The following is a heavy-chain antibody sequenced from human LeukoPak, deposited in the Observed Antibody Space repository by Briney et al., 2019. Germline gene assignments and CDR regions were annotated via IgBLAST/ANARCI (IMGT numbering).Heavy chain of an antibody. CDR2: INSDGSST. CDR3: ARERPPTGLGWFDP. V-gene: IGHV3-74*01. D-gene: IGHD1-1*01. J-gene: IGHJ5*02. CDR1: GFTFSSYW. Sequence: GGSLRLSCAASGFTFSSYWMHWVRQAPGKGLVWVSRINSDGSSTSYADSVKGRFTISRDNAKNTLYLQMNSLRAEDTAVYYYARERPPTGLGWFDPWGQGTLVTVSS.